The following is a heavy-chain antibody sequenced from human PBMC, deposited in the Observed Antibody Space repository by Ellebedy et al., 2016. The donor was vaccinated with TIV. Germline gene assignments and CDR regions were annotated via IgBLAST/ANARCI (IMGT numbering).Heavy chain of an antibody. CDR2: IKPGGNEK. CDR3: VSSSPVIDY. D-gene: IGHD6-13*01. J-gene: IGHJ4*02. CDR1: GFTFSDYW. Sequence: GESLKISCAASGFTFSDYWMNWVRQAPGKGLEWVANIKPGGNEKFYVGSVVGRFTISRDNAKHTLYLQMNSLRGEDTAVYYCVSSSPVIDYWGQGTLVTVSS. V-gene: IGHV3-7*01.